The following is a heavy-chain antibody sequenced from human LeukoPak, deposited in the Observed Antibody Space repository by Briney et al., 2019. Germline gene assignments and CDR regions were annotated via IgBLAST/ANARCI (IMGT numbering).Heavy chain of an antibody. CDR3: VRINHAMATALDY. D-gene: IGHD5-24*01. Sequence: PGGSLRLSCAASGFTFSSYAMYWVRQAAGKGLEWVAVISYDGSNKYYADSVKGRFTISRDNSKNTLYLQMNSLRAEDTAVYYCVRINHAMATALDYWGQGTLVTVSS. CDR2: ISYDGSNK. V-gene: IGHV3-30-3*01. J-gene: IGHJ4*02. CDR1: GFTFSSYA.